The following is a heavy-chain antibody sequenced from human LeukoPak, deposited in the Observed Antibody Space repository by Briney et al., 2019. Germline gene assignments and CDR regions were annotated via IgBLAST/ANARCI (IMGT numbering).Heavy chain of an antibody. CDR2: ISYDGSNK. D-gene: IGHD1-1*01. CDR3: AGGTRDAFDI. J-gene: IGHJ3*02. Sequence: GGSLRLSCAASGFTFSSYGTHWVRQAPGKGLEWVAVISYDGSNKYYADSVKGRFTISRDNSKNTLYLQMNSLRAEDTAVYYCAGGTRDAFDIWGQGTMVTVSS. CDR1: GFTFSSYG. V-gene: IGHV3-30*03.